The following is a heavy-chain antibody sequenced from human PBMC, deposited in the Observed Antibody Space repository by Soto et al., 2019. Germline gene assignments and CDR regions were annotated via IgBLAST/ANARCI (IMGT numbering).Heavy chain of an antibody. D-gene: IGHD3-9*01. CDR1: GYSFTTYA. V-gene: IGHV1-3*01. CDR3: ASRGYDILTGYENNYYYGMDV. CDR2: IDAGLGNT. J-gene: IGHJ6*02. Sequence: ASVKFSCKAYGYSFTTYALHWVRQAPGQRLEWMAWIDAGLGNTKYAQKFQGRVTVTTDKSTSTAYMELSSLRSEDTAVYYCASRGYDILTGYENNYYYGMDVWGQGTTVTVSS.